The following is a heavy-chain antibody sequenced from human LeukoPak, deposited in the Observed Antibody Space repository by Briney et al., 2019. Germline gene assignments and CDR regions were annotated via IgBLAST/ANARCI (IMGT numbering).Heavy chain of an antibody. CDR3: TREGPLIAAVGIGNAFDI. Sequence: GRSLRLSCAASGFTFSSYSMNWVRQAPGKGLEWVSFISSSSTHIYYADSVKGRFTISRDNTKKSLYLQMNSLRAEDTAVYYCTREGPLIAAVGIGNAFDIWGQGTMVTVSS. CDR1: GFTFSSYS. D-gene: IGHD6-13*01. V-gene: IGHV3-21*01. CDR2: ISSSSTHI. J-gene: IGHJ3*02.